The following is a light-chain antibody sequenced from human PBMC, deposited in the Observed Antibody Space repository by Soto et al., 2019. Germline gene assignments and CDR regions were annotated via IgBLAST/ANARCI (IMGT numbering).Light chain of an antibody. Sequence: DIQMTQSPSSLCASVGGRVTIPCRASQDINIYLAWFQQKPGKAPKSLIFGASSLQSGVPSRFSGSGSGTDFTLTISNLQSEDFATYYCQQTYSTPWTFGQGTKVDIK. CDR3: QQTYSTPWT. V-gene: IGKV1-39*01. CDR1: QDINIY. J-gene: IGKJ1*01. CDR2: GAS.